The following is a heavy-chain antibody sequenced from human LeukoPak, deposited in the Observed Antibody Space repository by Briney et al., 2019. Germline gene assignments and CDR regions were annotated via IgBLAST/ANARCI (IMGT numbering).Heavy chain of an antibody. CDR2: INPNSGGT. CDR3: AGDSYDSSGYFDY. V-gene: IGHV1-2*02. J-gene: IGHJ4*02. Sequence: ASVKVSCEASGYTFTGYYMHWVRQAPGQGLEWMGWINPNSGGTNYAQKFQGRVTMTRDTSISTAYMELSRLRSDDTAVYYCAGDSYDSSGYFDYWGQGTLVTVSS. D-gene: IGHD3-22*01. CDR1: GYTFTGYY.